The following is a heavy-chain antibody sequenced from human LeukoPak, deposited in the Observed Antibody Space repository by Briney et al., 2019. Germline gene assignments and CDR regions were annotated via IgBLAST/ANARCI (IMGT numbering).Heavy chain of an antibody. V-gene: IGHV3-23*02. J-gene: IGHJ4*02. CDR2: FSGSGGNS. CDR3: AKIYPVGMATRRGPFDD. Sequence: GGSLRLSCAASGYTFRSYAMSCVRQAPGKGVEWVSAFSGSGGNSYYGDYVKGRFTISRDNSKNTPYRQINSLRAEDTTVYYCAKIYPVGMATRRGPFDDWGQGTLVTVSS. D-gene: IGHD5-24*01. CDR1: GYTFRSYA.